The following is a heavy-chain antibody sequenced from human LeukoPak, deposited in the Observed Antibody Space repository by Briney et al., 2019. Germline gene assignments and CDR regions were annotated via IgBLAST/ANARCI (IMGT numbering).Heavy chain of an antibody. D-gene: IGHD4-17*01. CDR3: ARGADYGDNWFDP. J-gene: IGHJ5*02. V-gene: IGHV4-31*03. CDR2: IYYSGST. Sequence: TLSLTCTVSGGSISSGGYYWSWIRQHPGKGLEWIGYIYYSGSTHYNPSLKSRVTISVDTSKNQFSLKLSSVTAADTAVYYCARGADYGDNWFDPWGQGTLVTVSS. CDR1: GGSISSGGYY.